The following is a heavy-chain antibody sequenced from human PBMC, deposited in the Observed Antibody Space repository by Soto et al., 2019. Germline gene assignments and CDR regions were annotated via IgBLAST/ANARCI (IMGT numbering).Heavy chain of an antibody. J-gene: IGHJ3*02. CDR2: FDPEDGET. Sequence: ASVKVSCKVSGYTLTELSMHWVRQAPGKGLEWMGGFDPEDGETIYAQKFQGRVTMTEDTSTDTAYMELSSLRSEDTAVYYCATVSEGSDYGGNSGLDAFDIWGQGTMVTVSS. V-gene: IGHV1-24*01. D-gene: IGHD4-17*01. CDR1: GYTLTELS. CDR3: ATVSEGSDYGGNSGLDAFDI.